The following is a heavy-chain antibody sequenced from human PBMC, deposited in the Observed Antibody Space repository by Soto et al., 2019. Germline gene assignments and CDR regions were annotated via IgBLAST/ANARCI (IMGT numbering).Heavy chain of an antibody. V-gene: IGHV3-30*18. CDR3: TKEYIVGTTWGYFES. CDR1: GFIFSTYG. Sequence: QVQLVQSGGGVVQPGRSLRLSCVASGFIFSTYGMHWVRQVPGKGLEWVAHISYDGSNEYYADSVKGRFTVSRDNAKYTLDLQMNGLKTEDTALYYCTKEYIVGTTWGYFESWGQGALVIVSS. J-gene: IGHJ4*02. D-gene: IGHD1-1*01. CDR2: ISYDGSNE.